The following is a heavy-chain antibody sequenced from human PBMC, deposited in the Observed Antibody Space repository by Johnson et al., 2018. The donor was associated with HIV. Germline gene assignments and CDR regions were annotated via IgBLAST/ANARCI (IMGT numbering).Heavy chain of an antibody. CDR1: GFPFGDYA. CDR2: IRSKTYGGTT. V-gene: IGHV3-49*04. Sequence: VQLVESGGGLVQPGRSLRLPCTASGFPFGDYAISWVRQAPGKGLAWVGFIRSKTYGGTTEYAASVKGRFTISRDASKSIASLQMNSLKTEDTAVYYCTRDRHWGAARCAFDIWGQGTMVTVSS. D-gene: IGHD6-6*01. J-gene: IGHJ3*02. CDR3: TRDRHWGAARCAFDI.